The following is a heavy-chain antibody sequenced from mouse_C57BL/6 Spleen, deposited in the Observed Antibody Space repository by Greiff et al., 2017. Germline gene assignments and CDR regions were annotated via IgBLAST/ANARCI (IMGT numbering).Heavy chain of an antibody. Sequence: QVQLQQPGAELVKPGASVKLSCKASGYTFTSYWMHWVKQRPGQGLEWIGMIHPNSGSTNYNEKFKSKATLTVDKSSSTAYMQLSSLTSEDSAVYYCASDSNYEDYYAMDYWGQGTSVTVSS. CDR3: ASDSNYEDYYAMDY. J-gene: IGHJ4*01. V-gene: IGHV1-64*01. CDR2: IHPNSGST. CDR1: GYTFTSYW. D-gene: IGHD2-5*01.